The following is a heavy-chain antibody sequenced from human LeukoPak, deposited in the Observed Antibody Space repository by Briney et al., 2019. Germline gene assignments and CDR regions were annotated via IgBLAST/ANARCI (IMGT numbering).Heavy chain of an antibody. J-gene: IGHJ4*02. CDR3: AKGGKWDVTPFDY. Sequence: GGSLRLSCAASGFTFSSSAMSWVRQVPGKGLEWVSGISASGGSTYYADSVRGRFTISRDNSKNTLYLQVNSLRAEDTAVYYCAKGGKWDVTPFDYWGQGTLVTVSS. D-gene: IGHD1-26*01. CDR1: GFTFSSSA. CDR2: ISASGGST. V-gene: IGHV3-23*01.